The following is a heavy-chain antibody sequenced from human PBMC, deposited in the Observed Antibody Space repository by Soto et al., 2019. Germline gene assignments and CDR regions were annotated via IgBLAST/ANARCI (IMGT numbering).Heavy chain of an antibody. CDR3: AKLARSGWHHYYYGIDI. D-gene: IGHD6-19*01. CDR2: ISHDENIK. Sequence: QVQLVESGGTVIQPGRSLRLSCAASGFTFSNYGMHWIRQAPGTGLEWVAVISHDENIKVYTDSVKGRFSISRDNSKNTLYLQMSSLTPEDTAVYYCAKLARSGWHHYYYGIDIWGQGTTVTVSS. V-gene: IGHV3-30*18. J-gene: IGHJ6*02. CDR1: GFTFSNYG.